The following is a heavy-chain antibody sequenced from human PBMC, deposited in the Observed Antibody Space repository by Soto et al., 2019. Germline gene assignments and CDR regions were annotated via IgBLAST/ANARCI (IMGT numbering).Heavy chain of an antibody. D-gene: IGHD2-21*01. CDR2: IYYSGST. CDR1: GGSISSYY. CDR3: ARHLIPVYYFDY. V-gene: IGHV4-59*08. Sequence: SETLSLTCTVSGGSISSYYWSWIRQPPGKGLEWIGYIYYSGSTNYNPSLKSRVTISVDTSKNQFSLKLSSVTAADTAVYYCARHLIPVYYFDYWGQGTLVTVSS. J-gene: IGHJ4*02.